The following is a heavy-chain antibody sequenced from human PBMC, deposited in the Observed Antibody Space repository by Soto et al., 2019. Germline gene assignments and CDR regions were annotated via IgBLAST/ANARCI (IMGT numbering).Heavy chain of an antibody. CDR2: IYPGDIDL. CDR3: AKGGLGPDKHFDY. CDR1: GYTFTSYW. J-gene: IGHJ4*02. D-gene: IGHD1-26*01. Sequence: PGESLKISCKASGYTFTSYWIAWVRQMPGKGLEWMGIIYPGDIDLRYSPSFQGRVTMSTDKSINTAYLQWNSLKASDTAMYYCAKGGLGPDKHFDYWGQGTQVTVSS. V-gene: IGHV5-51*01.